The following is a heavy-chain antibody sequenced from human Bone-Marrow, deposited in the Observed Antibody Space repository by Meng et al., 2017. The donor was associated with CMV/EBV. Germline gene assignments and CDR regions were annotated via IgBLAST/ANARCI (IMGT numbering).Heavy chain of an antibody. CDR2: IYWNGDK. Sequence: SGPTLVKPTQTLALTCTLSGFSLSTSGVGVGWIRQPPGKALEWLALIYWNGDKHYSPSLKSRLTITKDTSKNQVVLTMTNMDPVDTATYYCAYRLPGSISRNWFDPWGQGTLVTVSS. J-gene: IGHJ5*02. D-gene: IGHD2-2*01. CDR1: GFSLSTSGVG. V-gene: IGHV2-5*01. CDR3: AYRLPGSISRNWFDP.